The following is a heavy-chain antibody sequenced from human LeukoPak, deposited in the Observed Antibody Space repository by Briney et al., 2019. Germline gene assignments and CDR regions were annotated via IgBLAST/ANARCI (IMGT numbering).Heavy chain of an antibody. CDR1: GYTFTSYD. CDR2: MNPNSGNT. D-gene: IGHD2-15*01. CDR3: ASALRGCSGGSCYSTALYYFDY. V-gene: IGHV1-8*01. J-gene: IGHJ4*02. Sequence: ASVKVPCKASGYTFTSYDINWVRQATGQGLEWMGWMNPNSGNTGYAQKFQGRVTMTRNTSISTAYIELSSLRSEDTAVYYCASALRGCSGGSCYSTALYYFDYWGQGTLVTVSS.